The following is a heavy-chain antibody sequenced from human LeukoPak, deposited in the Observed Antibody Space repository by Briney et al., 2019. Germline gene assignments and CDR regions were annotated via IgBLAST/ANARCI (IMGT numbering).Heavy chain of an antibody. J-gene: IGHJ4*02. CDR2: INHSGST. V-gene: IGHV4-34*01. Sequence: SETLSLTCAVYGGSFSGYYWSWIRQPPGKGLEWIGEINHSGSTNYNPSLKSRVTISVDTSKNQFSLKLSSVTAADTAVYYCARQSHPLAFDYWGQGTLATVS. CDR3: ARQSHPLAFDY. D-gene: IGHD3-3*02. CDR1: GGSFSGYY.